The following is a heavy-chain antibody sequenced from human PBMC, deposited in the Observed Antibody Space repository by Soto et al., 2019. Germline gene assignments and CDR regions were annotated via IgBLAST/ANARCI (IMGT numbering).Heavy chain of an antibody. J-gene: IGHJ5*02. CDR3: ARHSDLRLGFDP. V-gene: IGHV4-39*01. CDR1: GGSISSSSYY. Sequence: PSETLSLTCTVSGGSISSSSYYWGWIRQPPGKGLEWIGSIYYSGSTYYNPSLKSRVTISVDTSKNQFSLKLSSVTAADTAVYYCARHSDLRLGFDPWGQGTLVTVSS. CDR2: IYYSGST. D-gene: IGHD3-3*01.